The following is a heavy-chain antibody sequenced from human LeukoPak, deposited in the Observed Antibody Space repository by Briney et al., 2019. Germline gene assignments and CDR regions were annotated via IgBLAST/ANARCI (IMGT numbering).Heavy chain of an antibody. Sequence: ASVKVSCKASGYSFTNYAISWVRLAPGQGLEWMGWISGYNGNTKYAQKFQGRITLTTDTSTSTAYMDLRSLRSDDTAVYFCARPHYGDYPGTAFDSWGQGTLVTVSS. CDR2: ISGYNGNT. J-gene: IGHJ4*02. CDR3: ARPHYGDYPGTAFDS. CDR1: GYSFTNYA. D-gene: IGHD4-17*01. V-gene: IGHV1-18*01.